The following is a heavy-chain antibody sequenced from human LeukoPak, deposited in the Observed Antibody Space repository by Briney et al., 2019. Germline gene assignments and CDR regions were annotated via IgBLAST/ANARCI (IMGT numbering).Heavy chain of an antibody. CDR3: AKDPDCTSGICYTFFDY. CDR2: IGYNGNNQ. V-gene: IGHV3-30*02. Sequence: GGSLRLSCAASGFTFNNYGMHWVRQAPGKGLKWVGFIGYNGNNQYYAASVKGRFTISRDNSKNTLYLKMTSLRAEDTAVYYCAKDPDCTSGICYTFFDYWGQGTLVTVSS. D-gene: IGHD2-8*01. CDR1: GFTFNNYG. J-gene: IGHJ4*02.